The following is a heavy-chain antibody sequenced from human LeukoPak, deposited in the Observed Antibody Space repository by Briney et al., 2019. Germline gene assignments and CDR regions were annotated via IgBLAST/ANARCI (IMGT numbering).Heavy chain of an antibody. CDR2: IKQAGSEK. CDR1: GFTFSTHV. J-gene: IGHJ4*02. V-gene: IGHV3-7*01. D-gene: IGHD3-22*01. CDR3: AREESESSGHWD. Sequence: GSLRLSCAASGFTFSTHVMHWVRQAPGKGLEWVANIKQAGSEKNYVDSVKGRFTISRDNAKNSLYLQMNSLRVEDTAVYYCAREESESSGHWDWGQGTLVTVSS.